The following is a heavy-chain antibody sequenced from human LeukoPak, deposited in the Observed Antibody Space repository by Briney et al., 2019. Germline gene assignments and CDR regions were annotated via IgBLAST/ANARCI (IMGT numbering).Heavy chain of an antibody. D-gene: IGHD3-10*01. CDR1: GFTFSSYG. CDR3: ARDPFSRERYYGSYLDY. J-gene: IGHJ4*02. CDR2: IWYDGSNK. V-gene: IGHV3-33*01. Sequence: PGRSLRLSCAASGFTFSSYGMHWVRQAPGKGLECVALIWYDGSNKYYADSVKGRFTISRDKSKNTLYLQMNRLRAEDTAVYYCARDPFSRERYYGSYLDYWGQGTLVTVSS.